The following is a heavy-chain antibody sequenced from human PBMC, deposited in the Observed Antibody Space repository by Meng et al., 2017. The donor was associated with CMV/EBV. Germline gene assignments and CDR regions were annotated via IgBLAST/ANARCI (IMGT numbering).Heavy chain of an antibody. CDR3: ARDAHYSDNSGYYSDCFDC. CDR1: GAPTISGDYY. V-gene: IGHV4-30-4*02. D-gene: IGHD3-22*01. J-gene: IGHJ4*01. CDR2: IYYSGST. Sequence: SDTLSLTCTVPGAPTISGDYYWSWIRQPPGKGLEYLGYIYYSGSTYYNPSLKSRVTISVDTSKNQFSLQLSSVTAADTAVYYCARDAHYSDNSGYYSDCFDCWGQGTLVTVSS.